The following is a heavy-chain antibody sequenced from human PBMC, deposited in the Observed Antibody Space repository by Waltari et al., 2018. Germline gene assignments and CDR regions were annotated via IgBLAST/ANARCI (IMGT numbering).Heavy chain of an antibody. V-gene: IGHV1-2*02. J-gene: IGHJ6*03. CDR1: GYTFTGYY. CDR3: ARDGYAALFGWSPGHMDV. CDR2: INPNSGGT. Sequence: QVQLVQSGAEVTKPGASVKVSCKACGYTFTGYYSHWLRQPPGQGLEWMGWINPNSGGTNYAQKFQGRVTMTRDTSISTAYMELGRLRSDDTAVYYCARDGYAALFGWSPGHMDVWGKGTTVTISS. D-gene: IGHD5-18*01.